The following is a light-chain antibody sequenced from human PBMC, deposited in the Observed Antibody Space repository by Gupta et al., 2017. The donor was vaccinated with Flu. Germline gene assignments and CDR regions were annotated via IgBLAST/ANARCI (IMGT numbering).Light chain of an antibody. Sequence: SSALTQPPSASVAPGQTARITCGGKYIGRKSVHWYPQTPGQAPVLAVHDDTDRPPALPERFSCFHSGNTATLGIGRVEAVDEADYYGQLWDGGNDHPWVFGGGTKLTVL. CDR1: YIGRKS. V-gene: IGLV3-21*02. CDR3: QLWDGGNDHPWV. CDR2: DDT. J-gene: IGLJ3*02.